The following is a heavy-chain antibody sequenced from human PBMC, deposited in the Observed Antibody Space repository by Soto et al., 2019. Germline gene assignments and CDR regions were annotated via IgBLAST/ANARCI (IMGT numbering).Heavy chain of an antibody. V-gene: IGHV1-58*01. CDR2: IVVGSGNT. CDR3: AAQYSSSWYPPGLDY. Sequence: QMQLVQSGPEVKKPGTSVKVSCKASGFTFTSSAVQWVRQARGQRLEWIGWIVVGSGNTNYAQKFQERVTITRDMSTSTAYMELSSLRSEDTAVYYCAAQYSSSWYPPGLDYWGQGTLVTVSS. CDR1: GFTFTSSA. J-gene: IGHJ4*02. D-gene: IGHD6-13*01.